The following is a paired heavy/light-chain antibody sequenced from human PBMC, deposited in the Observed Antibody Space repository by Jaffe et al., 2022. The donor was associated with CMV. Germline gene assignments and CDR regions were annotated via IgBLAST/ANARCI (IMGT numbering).Light chain of an antibody. CDR1: KLGDKY. CDR3: QAWDSSTAYVV. J-gene: IGLJ2*01. CDR2: QDN. V-gene: IGLV3-1*01. Sequence: SYELTQPPSVSVSPGQTVSITCSGDKLGDKYACWYQQKPGQSPVLVIYQDNKRPSGIPERFSGSNSGSTATLTISGTQAMDEADYSCQAWDSSTAYVVFGGGTKLTVL.
Heavy chain of an antibody. V-gene: IGHV4-61*01. J-gene: IGHJ4*02. Sequence: QVQLQESGPRLVKPSETLSLTCTVSGGSVSSTNFYWGWIRQPPGKGLEWIAYIYYSGSTNYNPSLKSRVTISVDTSKNQFSLRLTSVTAADTAVYYCARLRGYTNNWYIDSWGQGTLVTVSS. CDR3: ARLRGYTNNWYIDS. CDR1: GGSVSSTNFY. D-gene: IGHD6-13*01. CDR2: IYYSGST.